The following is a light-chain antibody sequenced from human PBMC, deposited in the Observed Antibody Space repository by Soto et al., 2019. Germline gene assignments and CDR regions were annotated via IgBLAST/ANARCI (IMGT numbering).Light chain of an antibody. CDR2: AAS. J-gene: IGKJ5*01. V-gene: IGKV1-12*01. CDR1: EDISTW. CDR3: QHADSFPLIT. Sequence: IHMTQSPSSLSASVGDRVTVTFRCSEDISTWLAWYQQKPGKAPKLLIYAASSLQSGVPSRFSGSGSGTDFTLTISSLQPEDFATYYCQHADSFPLITFGQGTRLEIK.